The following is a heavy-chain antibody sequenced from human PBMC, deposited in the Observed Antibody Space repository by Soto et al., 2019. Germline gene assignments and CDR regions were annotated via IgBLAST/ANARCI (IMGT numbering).Heavy chain of an antibody. CDR2: IYHSGST. J-gene: IGHJ4*02. Sequence: SETLSLTCAVSGGSISSGGYSWSWIRQPPGKGLEWIGYIYHSGSTYYNPSLKSRVTISVDRSKNQFSLKLSSVTAADTAVYYCARGNYYDSSGYLGPVDYWGQGTLVTVSS. D-gene: IGHD3-22*01. CDR3: ARGNYYDSSGYLGPVDY. CDR1: GGSISSGGYS. V-gene: IGHV4-30-2*01.